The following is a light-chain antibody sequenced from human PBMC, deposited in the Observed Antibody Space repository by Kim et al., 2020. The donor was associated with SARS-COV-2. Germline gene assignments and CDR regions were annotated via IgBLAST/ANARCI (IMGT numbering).Light chain of an antibody. J-gene: IGLJ1*01. CDR3: TSWDDSLTGPV. CDR2: RDD. CDR1: SSIVGSNY. V-gene: IGLV1-47*01. Sequence: QRVTISCSGRSSIVGSNYVFWYQRLPGTAPSLLIYRDDKRPSGVSDRFSGAKSGASASLVISGLRSEDEAEYFCTSWDDSLTGPVFGSGTEVTVL.